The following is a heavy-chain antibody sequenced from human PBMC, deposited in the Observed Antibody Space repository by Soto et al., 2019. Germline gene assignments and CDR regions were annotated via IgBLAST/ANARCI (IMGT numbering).Heavy chain of an antibody. CDR2: IYFGGNT. J-gene: IGHJ4*02. D-gene: IGHD6-19*01. CDR3: SKTVYSGGWSRDH. V-gene: IGHV4-39*01. Sequence: PPGRGLEWVGSIYFGGNTYYNPSLKSRVTISEDLSKNQFSLELDSGTGGDRAVYYCSKTVYSGGWSRDHWGQGILVTVS.